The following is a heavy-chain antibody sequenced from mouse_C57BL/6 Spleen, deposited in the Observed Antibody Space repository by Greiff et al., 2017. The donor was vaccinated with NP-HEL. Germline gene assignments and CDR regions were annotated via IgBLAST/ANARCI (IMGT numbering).Heavy chain of an antibody. Sequence: EVKVVESGGDLVKPGGSLKLSCAASGFTFSSYGMSWVRQTPDKRLEWVATISSGGSYTYYPDSVKGRFTISRDNAKNTLYLQMSSLKSEDTAMYYCAISTMVTPYYFDYWGQGTTLTVSS. J-gene: IGHJ2*01. D-gene: IGHD2-2*01. CDR2: ISSGGSYT. CDR3: AISTMVTPYYFDY. V-gene: IGHV5-6*01. CDR1: GFTFSSYG.